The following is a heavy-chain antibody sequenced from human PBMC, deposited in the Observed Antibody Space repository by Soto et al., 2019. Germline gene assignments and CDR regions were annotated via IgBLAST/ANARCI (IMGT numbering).Heavy chain of an antibody. V-gene: IGHV3-11*01. Sequence: QVQLVESGETSVKPGGSLRLSCAASGFAFSDYYMNWIRQAPGKGLEWISYISPSGRTIYDADSVKGRFTVSRDNANNSLFLQFNNLRAEDTAVYYCARATQYSGTYYVYFQHWGLGTLVTVSS. CDR1: GFAFSDYY. J-gene: IGHJ1*01. D-gene: IGHD1-26*01. CDR2: ISPSGRTI. CDR3: ARATQYSGTYYVYFQH.